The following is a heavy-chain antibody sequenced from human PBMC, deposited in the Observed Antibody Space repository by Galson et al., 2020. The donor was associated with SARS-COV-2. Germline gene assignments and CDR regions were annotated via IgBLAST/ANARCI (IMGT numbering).Heavy chain of an antibody. D-gene: IGHD5-12*01. Sequence: GESLKISCAASGFTFSSYAMHWVRQAPGKGLEWVAVISYDGSNKYYADSVKGRFTISRDNSKNTLYLQMNSLRAEDTAVYYCAREMATISPSESDAVDIWGQGTMVTVSS. J-gene: IGHJ3*02. CDR3: AREMATISPSESDAVDI. CDR1: GFTFSSYA. CDR2: ISYDGSNK. V-gene: IGHV3-30*01.